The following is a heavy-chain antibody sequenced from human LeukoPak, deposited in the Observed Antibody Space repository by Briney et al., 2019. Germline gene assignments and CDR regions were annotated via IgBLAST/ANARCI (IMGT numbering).Heavy chain of an antibody. D-gene: IGHD3-3*01. CDR1: GGSISSYY. CDR2: IYYSGST. V-gene: IGHV4-59*01. Sequence: SETLSLTCTVSGGSISSYYWSWIRQPPGKGLEWLGYIYYSGSTNYNPSLKSRVTISVDTSKNQFSLKLSSVTAADTAVYYCARDSPIFGVYYYMDVWGKGTTVTVSS. CDR3: ARDSPIFGVYYYMDV. J-gene: IGHJ6*03.